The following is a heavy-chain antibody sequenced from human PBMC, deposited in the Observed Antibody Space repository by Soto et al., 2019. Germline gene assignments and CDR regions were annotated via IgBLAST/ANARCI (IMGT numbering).Heavy chain of an antibody. V-gene: IGHV4-4*02. CDR3: AREVNSSPARGPNWFDP. CDR2: TYHSGTT. Sequence: QVQLQESGPGLVQPSWTLSLTCAVSGDSINNSHWWSWVRQTPGKGLEWIGETYHSGTTNYNPSLKTRVNKSIDKSKNQFSLKMNSVTAADTAVYYCAREVNSSPARGPNWFDPWGQGTLVTVSS. CDR1: GDSINNSHW. D-gene: IGHD6-13*01. J-gene: IGHJ5*02.